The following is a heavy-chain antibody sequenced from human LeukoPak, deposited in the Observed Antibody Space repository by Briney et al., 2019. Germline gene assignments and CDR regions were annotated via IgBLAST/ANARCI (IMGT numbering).Heavy chain of an antibody. D-gene: IGHD6-19*01. CDR2: IHPSGGNI. Sequence: ASVKVSCKASGYTFTRNHMHWVRQAPGQGLEWMGIIHPSGGNIRYAQKFRGRVTMTGDTSTSTVYMELSRLTSEDTAVYYCARDLDGGWSTDYWGQGTLVTVSS. CDR3: ARDLDGGWSTDY. CDR1: GYTFTRNH. V-gene: IGHV1-46*01. J-gene: IGHJ4*02.